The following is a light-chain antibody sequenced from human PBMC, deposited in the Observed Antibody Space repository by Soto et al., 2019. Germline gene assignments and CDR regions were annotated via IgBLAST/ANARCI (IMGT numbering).Light chain of an antibody. CDR3: QQYGSLLT. V-gene: IGKV3-20*01. Sequence: EIVLTQSPGTLSLSPGERATLSCRASQSVSSSYLAWYQQKPGQAPRLLIYGASSRATGIPDRFSGSGSGTDFTLTIRRQEPEDFAGYCCQQYGSLLTFGGGTEVDIK. J-gene: IGKJ4*01. CDR2: GAS. CDR1: QSVSSSY.